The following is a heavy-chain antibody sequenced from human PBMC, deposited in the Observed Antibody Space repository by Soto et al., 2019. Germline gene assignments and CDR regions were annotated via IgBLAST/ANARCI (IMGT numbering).Heavy chain of an antibody. Sequence: PGGSLRLSCAASGFTFSSYEMNWVRQAPGKGLERVSSISSSGSTIYYADSVKGRFTISRDNAKNSLYLQMNSLRAEDTAVYYCARVTMIVVVIEHAFDIWGQGTMVTVSS. J-gene: IGHJ3*02. V-gene: IGHV3-48*03. CDR2: ISSSGSTI. CDR3: ARVTMIVVVIEHAFDI. CDR1: GFTFSSYE. D-gene: IGHD3-22*01.